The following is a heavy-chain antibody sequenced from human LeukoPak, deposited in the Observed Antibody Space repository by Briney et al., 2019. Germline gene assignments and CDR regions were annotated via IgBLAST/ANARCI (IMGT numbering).Heavy chain of an antibody. J-gene: IGHJ4*02. CDR1: VGSIRSTNHY. Sequence: SETLSLTCTVSVGSIRSTNHYWAWIRQPPGRGLEWLGSIYYTGSAYHNPSFKSRLTLSVDTSKNQFSLSLTSVTATDTAVYYCARQKGSASSWADFDYWVQGTLVTVSA. CDR3: ARQKGSASSWADFDY. D-gene: IGHD6-13*01. V-gene: IGHV4-39*01. CDR2: IYYTGSA.